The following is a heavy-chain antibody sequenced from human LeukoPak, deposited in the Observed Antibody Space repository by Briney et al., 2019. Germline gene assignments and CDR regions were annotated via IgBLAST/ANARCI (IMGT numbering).Heavy chain of an antibody. CDR1: GGSISSGDYY. CDR3: ASQGYGGNHDY. D-gene: IGHD4-23*01. V-gene: IGHV4-30-4*01. CDR2: ICYSGST. J-gene: IGHJ4*02. Sequence: SETLSLTCTVSGGSISSGDYYWSWIRQPPGKGLEWIGYICYSGSTYYNPSLKSRVTISVDTSKNQFSLKLSSVTAADTAVYYCASQGYGGNHDYWGQGTLVTVSS.